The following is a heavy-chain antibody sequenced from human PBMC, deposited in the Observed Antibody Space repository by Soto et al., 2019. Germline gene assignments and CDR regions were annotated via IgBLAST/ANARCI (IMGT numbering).Heavy chain of an antibody. CDR3: SIVGPWVPYYYDSSPYTFVNWFVP. V-gene: IGHV4-38-2*01. D-gene: IGHD3-22*01. Sequence: SETLSLTCAASGYSISSGYYWGWLRQPPRKGLEWIGSIYHGGSTYYNPSLNSRVTSSIDMTNNHVSLILNSVTAADPAVYCPSIVGPWVPYYYDSSPYTFVNWFVPWGQGTLVTVSS. J-gene: IGHJ5*02. CDR1: GYSISSGYY. CDR2: IYHGGST.